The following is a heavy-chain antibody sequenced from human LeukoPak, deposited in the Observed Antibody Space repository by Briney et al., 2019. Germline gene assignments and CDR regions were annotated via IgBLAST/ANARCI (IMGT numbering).Heavy chain of an antibody. CDR3: ARELTGAYYFDY. V-gene: IGHV3-7*01. CDR1: GFTFSNYW. CDR2: INQDGSEK. Sequence: GGSLRLSCAASGFTFSNYWMSWVRQAPGKGLEWVAHINQDGSEKYYVDSVKGRFTISRDNAKNTLYLQMNSLRAEDTAVYYCARELTGAYYFDYWGQGTLVTVSS. D-gene: IGHD3-16*01. J-gene: IGHJ4*02.